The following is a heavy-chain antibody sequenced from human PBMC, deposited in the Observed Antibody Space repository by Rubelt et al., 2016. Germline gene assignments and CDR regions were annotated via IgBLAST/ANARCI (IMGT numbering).Heavy chain of an antibody. V-gene: IGHV3-66*01. CDR1: GFTFSSYG. Sequence: AASGFTFSSYGMHWVRQAPGKGLEWVSVIYSGGSTYYADSVKGRFTISRDNSKNTLYLQMNSLRAEDTAVYYCARVGKRARWLVVPAAIGDFDYWGQGTLVTVSS. D-gene: IGHD2-2*02. CDR2: IYSGGST. J-gene: IGHJ4*02. CDR3: ARVGKRARWLVVPAAIGDFDY.